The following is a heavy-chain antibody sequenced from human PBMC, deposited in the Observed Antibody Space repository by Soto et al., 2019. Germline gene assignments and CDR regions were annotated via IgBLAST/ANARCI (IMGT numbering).Heavy chain of an antibody. J-gene: IGHJ3*02. CDR2: ISSSSSYI. D-gene: IGHD3-3*01. CDR3: ARAWSHGAFDI. V-gene: IGHV3-21*01. CDR1: GFTFSSYS. Sequence: PGGSLRLSCAASGFTFSSYSMNWVRQAPGKGLEWVSSISSSSSYIYCADSVKGRFTISRDNAKNSLYLQMNSLRAEDTAVYYCARAWSHGAFDIWGQGTMVTVSS.